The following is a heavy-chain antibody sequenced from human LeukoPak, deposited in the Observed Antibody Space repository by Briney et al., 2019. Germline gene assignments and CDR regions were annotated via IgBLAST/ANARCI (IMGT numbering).Heavy chain of an antibody. CDR3: ARRIAVAGVGYYFDY. Sequence: ASVKVSCKASGYTFTSYYMHWVRQAPGQGLEWMGIINPSGGSTSYAQKSQGRVTMTRDTSTSTVYMELSSLRSEDTAVYYCARRIAVAGVGYYFDYWGQGTLVTVSS. V-gene: IGHV1-46*01. D-gene: IGHD6-19*01. J-gene: IGHJ4*02. CDR1: GYTFTSYY. CDR2: INPSGGST.